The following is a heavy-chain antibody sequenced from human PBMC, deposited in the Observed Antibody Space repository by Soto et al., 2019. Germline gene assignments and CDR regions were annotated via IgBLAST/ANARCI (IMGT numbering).Heavy chain of an antibody. V-gene: IGHV1-69*13. CDR1: GGTFSNYA. Sequence: GASVKVSCKASGGTFSNYAISWVRQAPGQGLEWMGGIIPIFGTANYAQKFQGRVTITADASTSTGYMELSSLRSEDTAVYYCAREEYGGNHDAFDIWGQGTMVTVAS. CDR3: AREEYGGNHDAFDI. J-gene: IGHJ3*02. CDR2: IIPIFGTA. D-gene: IGHD2-15*01.